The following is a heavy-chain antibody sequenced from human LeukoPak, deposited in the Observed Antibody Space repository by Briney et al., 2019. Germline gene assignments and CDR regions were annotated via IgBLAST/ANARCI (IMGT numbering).Heavy chain of an antibody. CDR2: VIPIFGPG. CDR1: GGTFSNSA. V-gene: IGHV1-69*13. CDR3: ARGPGMVRGVIISDKPLDP. D-gene: IGHD3-10*01. J-gene: IGHJ5*02. Sequence: SVKVSCKASGGTFSNSALSWVRQAPGQGLEWMGGVIPIFGPGNYAQKFQGRVTITADESTTTAYMELSTLTSEDTAVYYCARGPGMVRGVIISDKPLDPWGQGTLVTVSS.